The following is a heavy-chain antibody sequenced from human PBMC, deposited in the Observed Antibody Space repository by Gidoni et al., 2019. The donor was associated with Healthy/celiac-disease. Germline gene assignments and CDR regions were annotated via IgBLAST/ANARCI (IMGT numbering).Heavy chain of an antibody. CDR3: AKGSAFMISSPLDF. Sequence: EVQLLESGGSLVQPGGSLRLSCAASGFTFNNYAMSWVRQAPGKGLEWVSAVSGRAVSTFYADSVKGRFTISRDNSKNTLYLQMNSLRAEDTAVYYCAKGSAFMISSPLDFWGQGTMVTVSS. CDR2: VSGRAVST. J-gene: IGHJ3*01. CDR1: GFTFNNYA. V-gene: IGHV3-23*01. D-gene: IGHD3-16*01.